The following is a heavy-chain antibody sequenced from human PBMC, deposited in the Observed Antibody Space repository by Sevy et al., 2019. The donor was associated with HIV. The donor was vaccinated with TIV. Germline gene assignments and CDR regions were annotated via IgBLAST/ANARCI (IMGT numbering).Heavy chain of an antibody. CDR2: IITILGTV. CDR1: GGTFSSYA. J-gene: IGHJ4*02. CDR3: ARGITMILGGGYYFDY. V-gene: IGHV1-69*13. Sequence: ASVKVSCRTSGGTFSSYAFSWVRQAPGQGLAWMGEIITILGTVNYAQKFQGRVTIIADESTSTAYMELSSLRSEDTAVYYCARGITMILGGGYYFDYWGQGTLVTVSS. D-gene: IGHD3-22*01.